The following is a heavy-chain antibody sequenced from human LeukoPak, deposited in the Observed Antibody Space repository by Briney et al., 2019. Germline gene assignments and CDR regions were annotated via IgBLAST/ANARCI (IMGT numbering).Heavy chain of an antibody. CDR2: ISNSDDYI. D-gene: IGHD1-26*01. Sequence: GGSLRLSCVGSGFTFSSHPMNWVRQAPGKGLEWVASISNSDDYIYYADSVKGRFTISRDNAKKSLYLQMNSLRAEDTAVYYCAKDEKWELPGYMDVWGKGTTVTVSS. CDR1: GFTFSSHP. V-gene: IGHV3-21*01. J-gene: IGHJ6*03. CDR3: AKDEKWELPGYMDV.